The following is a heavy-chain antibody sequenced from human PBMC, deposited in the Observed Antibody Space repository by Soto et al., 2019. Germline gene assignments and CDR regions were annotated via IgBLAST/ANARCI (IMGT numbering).Heavy chain of an antibody. CDR3: AKERDNADDRYYLVY. D-gene: IGHD1-1*01. CDR2: ISGGGDSI. J-gene: IGHJ4*02. CDR1: GFTFSSYA. V-gene: IGHV3-23*01. Sequence: GGSLRLSCAASGFTFSSYAMTWVRQAPGKGLEWVSAISGGGDSIYYADSVKGRFTISRDQSKNTLYLQMHSLRAEDTAVYFCAKERDNADDRYYLVYWDQGTLVTVSS.